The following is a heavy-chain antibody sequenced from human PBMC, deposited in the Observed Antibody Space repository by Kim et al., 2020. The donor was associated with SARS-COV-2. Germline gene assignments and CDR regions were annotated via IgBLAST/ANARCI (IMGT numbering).Heavy chain of an antibody. D-gene: IGHD1-26*01. CDR2: IAYDGSNK. CDR3: ANTRSGSYYYGMDV. V-gene: IGHV3-30*18. J-gene: IGHJ6*02. Sequence: GGSLRLSCAASGFTFSSYGMHWVRQAPGKGLEWVAVIAYDGSNKYYADSVKGRFTISRDNSKNTLYLQMNSLRAEDTAVYYCANTRSGSYYYGMDVWGQGATFTVSS. CDR1: GFTFSSYG.